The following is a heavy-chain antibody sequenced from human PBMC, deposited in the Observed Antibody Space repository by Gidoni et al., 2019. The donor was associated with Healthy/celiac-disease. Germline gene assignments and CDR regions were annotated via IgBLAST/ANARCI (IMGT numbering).Heavy chain of an antibody. Sequence: QVQLVQSGAEVKKPGSSVKVSCKASGGTFSSYAISWVRQAPGQGLEWMGGIIPIFGTANYAQKFQGRVTITADESTSTAYMELSSLRSEDTAVYYCAREEGVDTAMVTYTGYYYMDVWGKGTTVTVSS. D-gene: IGHD5-18*01. CDR1: GGTFSSYA. CDR3: AREEGVDTAMVTYTGYYYMDV. J-gene: IGHJ6*03. CDR2: IIPIFGTA. V-gene: IGHV1-69*01.